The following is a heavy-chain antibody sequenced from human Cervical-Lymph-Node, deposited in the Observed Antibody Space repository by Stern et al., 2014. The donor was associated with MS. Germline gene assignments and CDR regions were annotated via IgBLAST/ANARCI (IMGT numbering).Heavy chain of an antibody. CDR1: GLTVSRDY. D-gene: IGHD1-1*01. V-gene: IGHV3-53*01. CDR3: ARDTSSPERSDW. CDR2: MTKVGST. J-gene: IGHJ4*02. Sequence: DVQLVESGGGVIQPGGSLRLSCTASGLTVSRDYMTWVRQAPGKWLEWVRLMTKVGSTLYTDSVKGRFTISRDDSKITVYLHMTSLRAEDTAMYYCARDTSSPERSDWWGQGTLVTVSS.